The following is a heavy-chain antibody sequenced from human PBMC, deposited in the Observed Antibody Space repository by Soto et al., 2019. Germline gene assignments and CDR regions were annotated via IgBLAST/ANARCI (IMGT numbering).Heavy chain of an antibody. J-gene: IGHJ4*02. CDR2: IWYDGSNK. Sequence: QVQLVESGGGVVQPGRSLRLSCAASGFPFSTHGLHWVRQAPGKGLEWVAVIWYDGSNKYYAESVKGRFTISRDNSKNTLYLQMNSLRAEDTAVYSCARASGPFDFWGQGTLVTVSS. V-gene: IGHV3-33*01. CDR1: GFPFSTHG. D-gene: IGHD7-27*01. CDR3: ARASGPFDF.